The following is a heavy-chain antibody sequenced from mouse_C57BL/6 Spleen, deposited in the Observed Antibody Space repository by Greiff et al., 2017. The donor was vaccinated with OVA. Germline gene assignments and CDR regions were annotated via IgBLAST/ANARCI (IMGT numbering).Heavy chain of an antibody. D-gene: IGHD3-3*01. CDR2: IHPNSGST. Sequence: QVQLQQSGAELVKPGASVTLSCKASGYTFTSYWMHWVKQRPGQGLEWIGMIHPNSGSTNYNEKFKSKAILTADKTSSTAYMQLSSQASEDAAVCYCARGHGDYFDYWGQGTTLTVSS. CDR3: ARGHGDYFDY. J-gene: IGHJ2*01. V-gene: IGHV1-64*01. CDR1: GYTFTSYW.